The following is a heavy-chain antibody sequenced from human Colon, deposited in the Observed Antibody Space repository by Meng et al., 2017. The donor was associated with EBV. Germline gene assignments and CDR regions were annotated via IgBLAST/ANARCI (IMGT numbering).Heavy chain of an antibody. CDR3: ARRRGGSGRDC. CDR1: GGPISSNVYY. Sequence: QVPEPGPGLGKPSETLSLTCTVPGGPISSNVYYWDWARQPPGKGLEWIGAIYPSGSTSYTPSLQSRVTMFVDTSKNQFSLMLTSVTATDTAVYYCARRRGGSGRDCWGQGTLVTVSS. V-gene: IGHV4-39*01. D-gene: IGHD3-10*01. J-gene: IGHJ4*02. CDR2: IYPSGST.